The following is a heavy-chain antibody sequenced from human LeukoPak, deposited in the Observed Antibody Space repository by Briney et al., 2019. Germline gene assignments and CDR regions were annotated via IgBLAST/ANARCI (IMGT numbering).Heavy chain of an antibody. Sequence: GGSLKLSCAASGFTFSGSAMHWVRQASGKGLEWVGRIRSKANSYATAYAASVKGRFTISRDDSKNTAYLQMNSLKTEDTAVYYCTSRRIVGATREAQRSFDYWGQGTLVTVSS. CDR3: TSRRIVGATREAQRSFDY. CDR1: GFTFSGSA. D-gene: IGHD1-26*01. J-gene: IGHJ4*02. CDR2: IRSKANSYAT. V-gene: IGHV3-73*01.